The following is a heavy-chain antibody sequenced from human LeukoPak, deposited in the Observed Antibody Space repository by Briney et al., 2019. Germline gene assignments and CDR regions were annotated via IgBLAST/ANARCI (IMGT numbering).Heavy chain of an antibody. CDR2: ISYDGSNK. CDR3: ARDLVSPDY. V-gene: IGHV3-30*04. CDR1: GFTFSSYA. D-gene: IGHD2-2*01. Sequence: GGSLRLSCAASGFTFSSYAMHWVRQAPGKGLEWVAVISYDGSNKYYADSVKGRFTISRDNSKNTLYLQMNSLRAEDTAVYYCARDLVSPDYWGQGTLVTVSS. J-gene: IGHJ4*02.